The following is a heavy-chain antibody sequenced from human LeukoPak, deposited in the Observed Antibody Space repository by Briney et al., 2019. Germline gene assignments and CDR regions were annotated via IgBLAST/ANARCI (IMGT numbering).Heavy chain of an antibody. D-gene: IGHD3-10*01. Sequence: PGGSLRLSCAASGFTFSSYGMHWVRQAPGKGLEWVAFIRYDGSKKYYADSVKGRFTISRDNSKNTLYLQLNSLRAEDTAVYYCAKDIYRPTGKWFGVPGDYWGQGTLVTVSS. CDR2: IRYDGSKK. J-gene: IGHJ4*02. CDR3: AKDIYRPTGKWFGVPGDY. CDR1: GFTFSSYG. V-gene: IGHV3-30*02.